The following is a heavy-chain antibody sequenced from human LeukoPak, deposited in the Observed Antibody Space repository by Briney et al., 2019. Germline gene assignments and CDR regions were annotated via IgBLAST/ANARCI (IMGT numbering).Heavy chain of an antibody. V-gene: IGHV4-34*12. CDR2: LIHSGST. J-gene: IGHJ5*02. CDR3: ARVPVGTTGYPEGSFDP. D-gene: IGHD5-12*01. Sequence: PETLSDTCSVYGGSLRGYTWSSIRPPPQNGLQWMGQLIHSGSTNYNPSLKSRVTISVDTSKNQFSLKLSSVTAADTAVYYCARVPVGTTGYPEGSFDPWGQGTLVTVSS. CDR1: GGSLRGYT.